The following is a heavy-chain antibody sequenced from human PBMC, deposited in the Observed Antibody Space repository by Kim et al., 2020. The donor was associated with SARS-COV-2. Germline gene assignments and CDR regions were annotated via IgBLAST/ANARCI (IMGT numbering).Heavy chain of an antibody. CDR1: GFIFSAYW. CDR3: ARGTSGILDF. CDR2: IKKFSTDQ. D-gene: IGHD1-26*01. J-gene: IGHJ4*02. V-gene: IGHV3-7*01. Sequence: GGSLRLSCSASGFIFSAYWMAWVRQAPGKGLEWVANIKKFSTDQNFVDSVKGRFSISRDNAENSVYLQMDSLRAEDTAGYYCARGTSGILDFWGQGTLVTVSS.